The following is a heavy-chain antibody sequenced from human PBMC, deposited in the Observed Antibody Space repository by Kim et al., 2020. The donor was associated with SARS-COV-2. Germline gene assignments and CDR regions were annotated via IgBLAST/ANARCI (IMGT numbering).Heavy chain of an antibody. CDR1: GGSISSYY. J-gene: IGHJ5*02. CDR3: ARGWGGDGYNLLNWFDP. D-gene: IGHD5-12*01. V-gene: IGHV4-59*01. CDR2: IYYSGST. Sequence: SETLSLTCTVSGGSISSYYWSWIRQPPGKGLEWIGYIYYSGSTNYNPSLKSRVTISVDTSKNQFSLKLSSVTAADTAVYYCARGWGGDGYNLLNWFDPWGQGTLVTVSS.